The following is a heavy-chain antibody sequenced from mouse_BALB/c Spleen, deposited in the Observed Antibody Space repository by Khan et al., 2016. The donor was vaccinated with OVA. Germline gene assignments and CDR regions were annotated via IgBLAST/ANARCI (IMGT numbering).Heavy chain of an antibody. CDR1: GHTFTNFG. CDR3: ARPPYFSYARDN. Sequence: QIQLVQSGPELKKPGETVKISCKASGHTFTNFGMNWVKQAPGKGLKWMGWINTYTGEPTYADDFNGRFAFSLEASASTAYLQINNLTNEDTATYFCARPPYFSYARDNGGQGTSVTVSS. D-gene: IGHD2-10*01. J-gene: IGHJ4*01. V-gene: IGHV9-3-1*01. CDR2: INTYTGEP.